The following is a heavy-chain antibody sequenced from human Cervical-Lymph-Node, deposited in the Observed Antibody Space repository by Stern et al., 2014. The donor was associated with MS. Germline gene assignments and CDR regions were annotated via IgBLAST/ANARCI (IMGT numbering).Heavy chain of an antibody. CDR1: GFTFSSYS. CDR3: ARGRGGNYRYYFDY. V-gene: IGHV3-21*01. Sequence: EMQLVESGGGLVKPGGSLRLSCAASGFTFSSYSMNWVRQAPGKGLEWVASISSGGSYIYYADSLKGRFTISRDNAQNSLYLQMNSLRAEDTAVYYCARGRGGNYRYYFDYWGQGTLVTVSS. J-gene: IGHJ4*02. CDR2: ISSGGSYI. D-gene: IGHD4-23*01.